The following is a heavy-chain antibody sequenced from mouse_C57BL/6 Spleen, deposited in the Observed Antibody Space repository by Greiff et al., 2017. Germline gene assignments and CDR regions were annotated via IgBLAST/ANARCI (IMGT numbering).Heavy chain of an antibody. CDR3: TRSGFITTVVLDY. CDR1: GYTFTDYE. D-gene: IGHD1-1*01. J-gene: IGHJ2*01. CDR2: ITPETGGT. V-gene: IGHV1-15*01. Sequence: VQLQQSGAELVRPGASVTLSCKASGYTFTDYEMHWVKQTPVHGLEWIGAITPETGGTAYNQKFKGKAILTADKSSSTAYMELRSLTSEDSAVYYCTRSGFITTVVLDYWGQGTTLTVSS.